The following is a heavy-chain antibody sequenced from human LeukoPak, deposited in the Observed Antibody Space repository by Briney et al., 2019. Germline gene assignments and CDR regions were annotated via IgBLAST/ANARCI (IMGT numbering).Heavy chain of an antibody. D-gene: IGHD3-22*01. V-gene: IGHV3-7*01. CDR3: ARDHYDSSGYYYLSVTPGVWFDP. Sequence: GGSLRLPCAASGFTFSSYWMSWVRQAPGKGLEWVANIKQDGSEKYYVDSVKGRFTISRDNAKNSLYLQMNSLRAEDTAVYYCARDHYDSSGYYYLSVTPGVWFDPWGQGTLVTVSS. CDR1: GFTFSSYW. CDR2: IKQDGSEK. J-gene: IGHJ5*02.